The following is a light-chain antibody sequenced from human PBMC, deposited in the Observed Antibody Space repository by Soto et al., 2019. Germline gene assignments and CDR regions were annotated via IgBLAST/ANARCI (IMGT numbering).Light chain of an antibody. CDR3: QHRNNWPPYT. CDR2: AAS. Sequence: EVVLTQSPATLSLSPGERATLSCRASQSVDTYLAWYQQKPGQPPRLLIYAASNRAAVIPARFSGSGSGTDFTLTITTLEPDDCAVYYCQHRNNWPPYTFGPGTKV. J-gene: IGKJ3*01. V-gene: IGKV3-11*01. CDR1: QSVDTY.